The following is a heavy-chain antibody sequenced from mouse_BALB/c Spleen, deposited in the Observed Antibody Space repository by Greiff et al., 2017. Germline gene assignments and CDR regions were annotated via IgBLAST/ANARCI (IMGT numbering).Heavy chain of an antibody. V-gene: IGHV5-6-5*01. D-gene: IGHD2-3*01. CDR1: GFTFSSYA. CDR3: AREGVYDGYCEAGFAY. CDR2: ISSGGST. Sequence: EVKVVESGGGLVKPGGSLKLSCAASGFTFSSYAMSWVRQTPEKRLEWVASISSGGSTYYPDSVKGRFTISRDNARNILYLQMSSLRTEDTAMYYCAREGVYDGYCEAGFAYWGQGTLVTVSA. J-gene: IGHJ3*01.